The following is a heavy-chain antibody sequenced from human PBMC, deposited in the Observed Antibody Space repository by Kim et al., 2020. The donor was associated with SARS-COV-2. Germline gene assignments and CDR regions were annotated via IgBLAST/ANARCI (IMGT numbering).Heavy chain of an antibody. CDR1: GFTFSDYD. D-gene: IGHD2-2*01. V-gene: IGHV3-64*03. J-gene: IGHJ6*01. CDR2: IGSDWGNT. CDR3: VTSSYY. Sequence: GGSLRLSCSASGFTFSDYDMHWVRQAPGKGLEYVSDIGSDWGNTDYADSVEGRFTISRDNAKNMLYVQMSSLRVEDTAIYYCVTSSYY.